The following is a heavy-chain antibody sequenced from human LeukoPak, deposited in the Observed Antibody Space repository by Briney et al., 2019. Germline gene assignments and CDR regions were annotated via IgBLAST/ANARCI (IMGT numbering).Heavy chain of an antibody. CDR2: ISGSGGST. CDR3: AKWGYYDSSGYPY. CDR1: GFTFSSYA. Sequence: AGGSLRLSCAASGFTFSSYAMSWVRQAPGKGLEWVSAISGSGGSTYYADSVKGRFTISRDNSKNTLYLQMNSLRAEDTAVYYCAKWGYYDSSGYPYWGQGTLVTVSS. V-gene: IGHV3-23*01. J-gene: IGHJ4*02. D-gene: IGHD3-22*01.